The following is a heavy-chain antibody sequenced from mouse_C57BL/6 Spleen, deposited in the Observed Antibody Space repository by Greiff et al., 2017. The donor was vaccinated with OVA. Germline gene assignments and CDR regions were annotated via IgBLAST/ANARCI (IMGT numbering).Heavy chain of an antibody. CDR2: IYPADGDT. CDR3: AHRNYYAMDY. D-gene: IGHD2-14*01. J-gene: IGHJ4*01. Sequence: QVQLQQPGPELVMPGASVKISCKASGYAFSSSWMNWVKQRPGQGLEWIGRIYPADGDTNYNRKFKGKATLTAGKSSSTAYMQLSSLTSEDSAVSYCAHRNYYAMDYWGQGTSVTVSS. CDR1: GYAFSSSW. V-gene: IGHV1-82*01.